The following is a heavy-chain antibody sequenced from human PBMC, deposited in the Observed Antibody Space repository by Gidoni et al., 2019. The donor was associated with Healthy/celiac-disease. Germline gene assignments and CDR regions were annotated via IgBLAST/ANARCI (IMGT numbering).Heavy chain of an antibody. CDR3: ARDRDTSRSDAFDI. CDR2: ISADKGNT. V-gene: IGHV1-18*01. D-gene: IGHD2-21*01. Sequence: QVQLVQSGSEVKKPGASVKVSCKSSCYTFTSYGISWVRQAPGQGLEWMGWISADKGNTNDAQKIQGRVTMTTDTSTRKAYMELRRLRSDDTAVYYCARDRDTSRSDAFDIWGQGTMVTVSS. J-gene: IGHJ3*02. CDR1: CYTFTSYG.